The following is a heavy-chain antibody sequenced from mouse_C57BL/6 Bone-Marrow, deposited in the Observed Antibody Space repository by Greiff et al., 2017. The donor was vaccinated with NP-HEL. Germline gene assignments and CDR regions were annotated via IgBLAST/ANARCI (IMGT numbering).Heavy chain of an antibody. CDR3: ARLPDGYYVAPFAY. D-gene: IGHD2-3*01. CDR2: IYPGDGDT. CDR1: GYAFSSSW. Sequence: VQLVESGPELVKPGASVKISCKASGYAFSSSWMNWVKQRPGKGLEWIGRIYPGDGDTNYNGKFKGKATLTADKSSSTAYMQLSSLTSEDSAVYFCARLPDGYYVAPFAYWGQGTLVTVSA. V-gene: IGHV1-82*01. J-gene: IGHJ3*01.